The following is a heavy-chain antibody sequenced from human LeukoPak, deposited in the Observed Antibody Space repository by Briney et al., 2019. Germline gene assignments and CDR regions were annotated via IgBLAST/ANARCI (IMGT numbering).Heavy chain of an antibody. V-gene: IGHV3-30-3*01. CDR2: ISYDGSNK. Sequence: GRSLRLSCAASGFTFSSYAMHWVRQAPGKGLEWVAVISYDGSNKYYADSVKGRFTISRDNSKNTLYLQMNSLRAEDTAVYYCARDPWDIVATLYAFDIWGQGTMVIVSS. J-gene: IGHJ3*02. D-gene: IGHD5-12*01. CDR1: GFTFSSYA. CDR3: ARDPWDIVATLYAFDI.